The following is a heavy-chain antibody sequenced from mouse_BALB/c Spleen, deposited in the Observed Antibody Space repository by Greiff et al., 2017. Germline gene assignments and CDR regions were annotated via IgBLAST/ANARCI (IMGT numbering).Heavy chain of an antibody. Sequence: EVMLVESGGGLVKPGGSLKLSCAASGFAFSSYDMSWVRQTPEKRLEWVAYISSGGGSTYYPDTVKGRFTISRDNAKNTLYLQMSSLKSEGTAMYYCARQDAMDYWGQGTSVTVSS. CDR3: ARQDAMDY. J-gene: IGHJ4*01. V-gene: IGHV5-12-1*01. CDR1: GFAFSSYD. CDR2: ISSGGGST.